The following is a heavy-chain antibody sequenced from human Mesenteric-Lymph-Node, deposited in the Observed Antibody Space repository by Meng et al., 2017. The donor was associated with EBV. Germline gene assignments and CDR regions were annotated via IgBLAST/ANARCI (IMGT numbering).Heavy chain of an antibody. V-gene: IGHV4-34*02. CDR2: VHRSGST. J-gene: IGHJ4*02. CDR1: GEAFSDYY. CDR3: ARALYSNSYYGSLSY. Sequence: QLQLQQWGAGLLKPSETLSLTYAVYGEAFSDYYWTWIRQTPGKGLEWIGEVHRSGSTNYNPSLKSRVIISIDTSKNQFSLKLTSVTAADTAVYYCARALYSNSYYGSLSYWGPGTLVTVSS. D-gene: IGHD3-10*01.